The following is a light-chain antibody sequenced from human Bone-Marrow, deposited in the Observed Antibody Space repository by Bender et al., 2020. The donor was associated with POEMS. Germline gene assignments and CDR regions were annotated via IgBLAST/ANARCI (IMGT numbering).Light chain of an antibody. J-gene: IGLJ3*02. V-gene: IGLV3-21*02. CDR3: QVWDSTSDHWV. CDR2: DDS. CDR1: NIGTTS. Sequence: SYVLTQPPSVSVAPGQTARITCGGTNIGTTSVHWYQQRPGQAPVLVIYDDSDRPSGIPERFSGSNSGNTATLTISRVEAGDEADYYCQVWDSTSDHWVFGGGTKLTVL.